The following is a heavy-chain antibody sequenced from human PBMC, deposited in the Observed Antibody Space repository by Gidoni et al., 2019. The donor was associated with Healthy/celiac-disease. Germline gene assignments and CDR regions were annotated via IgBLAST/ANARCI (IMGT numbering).Heavy chain of an antibody. Sequence: QVTLRESGPALVKPTQTLTLTCTFSGFSLSPSGMCVSWIRQPPGKALEWLARIDWDDDKYYSTSLKTRLTISKDTSKNQVVLTMTNMDPVDTATYYCARIMVRFLEGPGGSYYYYYGMDVWGQGTTVTVSS. J-gene: IGHJ6*02. CDR2: IDWDDDK. V-gene: IGHV2-70*15. CDR1: GFSLSPSGMC. D-gene: IGHD3-3*01. CDR3: ARIMVRFLEGPGGSYYYYYGMDV.